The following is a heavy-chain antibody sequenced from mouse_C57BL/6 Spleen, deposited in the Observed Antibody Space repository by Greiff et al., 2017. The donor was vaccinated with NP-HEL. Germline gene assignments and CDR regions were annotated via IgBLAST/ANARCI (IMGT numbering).Heavy chain of an antibody. D-gene: IGHD3-2*02. J-gene: IGHJ3*01. Sequence: EVKLMESGDGLVKPGGSLKLSCAASGFTFSSYAMSWVRQTPEKRLEWVAYISSGGDYIYYADTVKGRFTLSRDNASNTLYLQMRSLKSEDTAVYYCTREGGYRFAYWGQGTLVTVSA. V-gene: IGHV5-9-1*02. CDR3: TREGGYRFAY. CDR1: GFTFSSYA. CDR2: ISSGGDYI.